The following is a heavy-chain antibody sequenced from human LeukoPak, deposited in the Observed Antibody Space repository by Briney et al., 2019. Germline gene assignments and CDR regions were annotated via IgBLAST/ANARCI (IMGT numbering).Heavy chain of an antibody. J-gene: IGHJ6*02. Sequence: PSETQSLTCAVYGGSFSGNYWSWIRQPAGKGLEWIGRIYTSGSTNYNPSLKSRVTMSVDTSKNQFSLKLSSVTAADTAVYYCARDKIITIGLPPEHYYYYYGMDVWGQGTTVTVSS. CDR2: IYTSGST. V-gene: IGHV4-4*07. CDR3: ARDKIITIGLPPEHYYYYYGMDV. D-gene: IGHD3-3*01. CDR1: GGSFSGNY.